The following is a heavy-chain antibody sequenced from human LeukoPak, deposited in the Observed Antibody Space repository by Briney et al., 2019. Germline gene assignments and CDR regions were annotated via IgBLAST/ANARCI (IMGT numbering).Heavy chain of an antibody. V-gene: IGHV3-48*04. CDR1: GFTLSGHS. CDR3: ASDRGIVGTTGYYYMDV. D-gene: IGHD1-26*01. CDR2: IGSTI. J-gene: IGHJ6*03. Sequence: GGSLRLSCEASGFTLSGHSMNWIRQTPGKGLEWVSYIGSTIYYADSVKGRFTISRDNAKNSLHLQMNSLRAEDTAVYYCASDRGIVGTTGYYYMDVWGKGTRSPSP.